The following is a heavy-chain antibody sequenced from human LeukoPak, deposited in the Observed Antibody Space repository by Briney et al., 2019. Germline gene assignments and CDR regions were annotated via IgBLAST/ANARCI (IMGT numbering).Heavy chain of an antibody. V-gene: IGHV1-8*01. CDR1: GYTFTSYD. CDR2: MIPNSGNT. Sequence: ASVKVSCKASGYTFTSYDINWVRQATGQGLEWMGWMIPNSGNTGYAQKFQGRVTMTRNTSISTAYMELSSLRSEDTAVYYCARGDSSSSWLFNYYYYYGMDVWGQGTTVTVSS. J-gene: IGHJ6*02. D-gene: IGHD6-13*01. CDR3: ARGDSSSSWLFNYYYYYGMDV.